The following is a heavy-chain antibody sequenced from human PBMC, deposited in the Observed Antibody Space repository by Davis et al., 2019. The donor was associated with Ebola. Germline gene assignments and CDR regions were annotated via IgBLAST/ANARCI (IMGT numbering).Heavy chain of an antibody. CDR1: GYTFTSYG. D-gene: IGHD2-2*01. V-gene: IGHV1-18*01. J-gene: IGHJ6*02. CDR3: ARDQGPAAMWPFYYYYGMDV. Sequence: VKVSCKASGYTFTSYGISWVRQAPGQGLEWMGWISAYNGNTNYAQKLQGRVTMTTDTSTSTAYMELRSLRSDDTAVYYCARDQGPAAMWPFYYYYGMDVWGQGTTVTVSS. CDR2: ISAYNGNT.